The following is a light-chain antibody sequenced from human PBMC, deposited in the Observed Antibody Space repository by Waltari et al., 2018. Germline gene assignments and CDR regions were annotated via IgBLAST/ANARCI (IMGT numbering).Light chain of an antibody. CDR1: SRDVGGYSF. CDR2: DVS. Sequence: QSALTQPASVSGPPGQSLTISSTGTSRDVGGYSFVSWYQQHPGKAPKLMIYDVSKRPSGISNRFSGSKSGNTASLTISGLQTEDEADYFCSTYTTSSALLFGGGTRLTVL. V-gene: IGLV2-14*03. J-gene: IGLJ3*02. CDR3: STYTTSSALL.